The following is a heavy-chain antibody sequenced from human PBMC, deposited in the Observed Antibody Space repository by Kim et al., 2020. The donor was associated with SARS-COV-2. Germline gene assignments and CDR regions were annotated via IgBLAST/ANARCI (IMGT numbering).Heavy chain of an antibody. J-gene: IGHJ5*02. CDR2: ISYDGSNK. CDR1: GFTFSSYG. CDR3: AKVGSSGWYHWFDP. Sequence: GGSLRLSCAASGFTFSSYGMHWVRQAPGKGLEWVAVISYDGSNKYYADSVKGRFTISRDNSKNTLYLQMNSLRAEDTAVYYCAKVGSSGWYHWFDPWGQGTLVTVSS. D-gene: IGHD6-19*01. V-gene: IGHV3-30*18.